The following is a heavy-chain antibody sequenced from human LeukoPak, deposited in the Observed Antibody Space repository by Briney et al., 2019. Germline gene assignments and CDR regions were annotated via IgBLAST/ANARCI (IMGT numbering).Heavy chain of an antibody. J-gene: IGHJ4*02. CDR1: GGSFSGYY. D-gene: IGHD3-22*01. Sequence: PSETLSLTCAVYGGSFSGYYWSWIRQPPGKGLEWIGEINHSGSTNYNPSLKSRVTISVDTSKNQFSLKLSSVTAADTAVYYCAGDPSGDSSGSGYWGQGTLVTVSS. V-gene: IGHV4-34*01. CDR2: INHSGST. CDR3: AGDPSGDSSGSGY.